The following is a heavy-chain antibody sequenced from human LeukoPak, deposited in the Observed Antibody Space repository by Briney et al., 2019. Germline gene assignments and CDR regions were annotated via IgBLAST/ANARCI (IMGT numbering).Heavy chain of an antibody. Sequence: PGGSLRLSCAASGFTVSSHFMSWVRQAPGKGLEWVSVIYMGGSTYYADSVKGRFTISRDNSKNTLYLQMNSLRAEDTAVFFCAKGPLIEVAGTTWDYWGQGTLVTVSS. CDR1: GFTVSSHF. D-gene: IGHD6-19*01. J-gene: IGHJ4*02. V-gene: IGHV3-53*01. CDR3: AKGPLIEVAGTTWDY. CDR2: IYMGGST.